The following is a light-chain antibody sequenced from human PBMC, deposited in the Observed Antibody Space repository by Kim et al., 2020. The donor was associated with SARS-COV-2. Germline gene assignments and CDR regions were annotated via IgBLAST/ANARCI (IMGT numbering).Light chain of an antibody. Sequence: SPGETSTLSCRASQSVDSKLAWYQQKPGQAPRLVISGASTRATGIPDRFSGSGSGTEFTLTISSLQSEDFAVYYCQQYHNWPPRFTFGQGTKLEI. J-gene: IGKJ2*01. CDR2: GAS. CDR1: QSVDSK. CDR3: QQYHNWPPRFT. V-gene: IGKV3-15*01.